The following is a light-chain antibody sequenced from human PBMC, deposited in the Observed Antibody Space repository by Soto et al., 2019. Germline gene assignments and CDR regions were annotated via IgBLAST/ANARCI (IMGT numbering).Light chain of an antibody. J-gene: IGKJ2*01. CDR1: QSVSNNY. CDR3: QQYGSSPPYT. V-gene: IGKV3-20*01. Sequence: EVILTQSPGTLSLSPGDRATLSCRASQSVSNNYLAWYQVKPGQAPRLLLFGSFDRATGIPARFSGSGSGTDFARTISRLESEDIAVYYCQQYGSSPPYTFGQGTKLESK. CDR2: GSF.